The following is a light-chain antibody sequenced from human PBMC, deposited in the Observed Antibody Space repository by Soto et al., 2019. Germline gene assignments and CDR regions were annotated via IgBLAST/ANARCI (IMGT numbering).Light chain of an antibody. CDR2: EVS. CDR3: SSYTRSSTLSYV. CDR1: SSDVGGYNY. J-gene: IGLJ1*01. Sequence: QSALTQPASVSGSPGQSITISCTGTSSDVGGYNYVSWYQQHPGKAPKLMIYEVSNRPSGVSNRFSGSKSGNTASLTISGLQAEDEADYYCSSYTRSSTLSYVFXTGTKVTVL. V-gene: IGLV2-14*01.